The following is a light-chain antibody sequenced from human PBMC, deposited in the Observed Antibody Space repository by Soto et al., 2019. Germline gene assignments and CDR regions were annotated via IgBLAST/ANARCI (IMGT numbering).Light chain of an antibody. Sequence: EIVLTQSPGTLSLSPGEGATVSCRVSQSINSKSLVWYQRKFGQAPRLLIYNTSSRATGIPDRFSGSGSGTDFTLSISRLEPEDFAVYYCQQYGNFPYTFGPGTKVQIK. V-gene: IGKV3-20*01. CDR1: QSINSKS. CDR2: NTS. CDR3: QQYGNFPYT. J-gene: IGKJ2*01.